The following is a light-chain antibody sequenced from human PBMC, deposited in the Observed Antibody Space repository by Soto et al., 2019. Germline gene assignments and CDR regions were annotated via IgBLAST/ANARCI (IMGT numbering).Light chain of an antibody. CDR1: QSVSSN. CDR3: QQYNNWPPVT. V-gene: IGKV3-15*01. CDR2: GAS. J-gene: IGKJ2*01. Sequence: EVVMTQSPATLSVSPGEGATLSCRASQSVSSNLAWYQQKPGQAPRLLIYGASTRATGIPARFSGSVSGTEFTLTISSLQSEDFAVYYCQQYNNWPPVTFGQGTKLEIK.